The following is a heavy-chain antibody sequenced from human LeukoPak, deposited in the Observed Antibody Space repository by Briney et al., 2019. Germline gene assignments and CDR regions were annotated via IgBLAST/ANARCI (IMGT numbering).Heavy chain of an antibody. V-gene: IGHV4-39*07. CDR3: ARGGVYDFWSGYFKNNWFDP. CDR1: AESIRISTYY. D-gene: IGHD3-3*01. CDR2: IYSSGTT. J-gene: IGHJ5*02. Sequence: SETLSLTCTVSAESIRISTYYWAWVRQPPGKGLDWIGSIYSSGTTYYNPSLKSRVTISVDTSKNQFSLKLSSVTAADTAVYYCARGGVYDFWSGYFKNNWFDPWGQGTLVTVSS.